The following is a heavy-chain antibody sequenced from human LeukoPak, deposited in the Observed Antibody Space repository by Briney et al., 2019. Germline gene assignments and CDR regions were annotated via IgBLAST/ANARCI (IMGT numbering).Heavy chain of an antibody. CDR2: INPNSGGT. CDR1: GYTFTGYY. J-gene: IGHJ4*02. D-gene: IGHD2-2*02. Sequence: GASVKVSCKASGYTFTGYYMHWVRQAPGQGLEWMGWINPNSGGTNYAQKFQGRVTMTRDTSISTAYMELSRLRSDDTAVYYCARDGLRYCSSTSCYTFDYWGQGTLVTVSS. CDR3: ARDGLRYCSSTSCYTFDY. V-gene: IGHV1-2*02.